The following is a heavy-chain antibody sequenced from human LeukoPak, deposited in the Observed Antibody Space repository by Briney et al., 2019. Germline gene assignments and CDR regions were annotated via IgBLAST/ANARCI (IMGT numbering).Heavy chain of an antibody. CDR2: INPNSDGT. V-gene: IGHV1-2*02. J-gene: IGHJ4*02. CDR1: GYTFTDYS. CDR3: ARDSRILEWLPTSLDY. Sequence: ASVKVSCKASGYTFTDYSIHWVRQVPGQGLGWMGWINPNSDGTNYAQKFQGRVTITRDTSISTAYMELSRLRSDDTAMYYCARDSRILEWLPTSLDYWGQGTLVTVSS. D-gene: IGHD3-3*01.